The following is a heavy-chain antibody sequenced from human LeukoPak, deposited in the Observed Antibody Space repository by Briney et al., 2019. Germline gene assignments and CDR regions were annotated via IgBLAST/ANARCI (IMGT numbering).Heavy chain of an antibody. CDR2: ISGSGGTT. D-gene: IGHD6-13*01. V-gene: IGHV3-23*01. CDR3: AKEFSSSWYYYFDY. J-gene: IGHJ4*02. CDR1: EFTFSSYA. Sequence: GGSLRLSCAASEFTFSSYAMSWVRQAPGKGLEWVSAISGSGGTTYYTDSVKGRFTISRDNSKSTLYLQMNRLRAEDTAVYYCAKEFSSSWYYYFDYWGQGTLVTVSS.